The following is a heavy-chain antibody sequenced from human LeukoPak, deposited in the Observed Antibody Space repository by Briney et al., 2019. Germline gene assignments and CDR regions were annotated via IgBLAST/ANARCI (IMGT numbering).Heavy chain of an antibody. CDR1: GGSISSDY. CDR2: VYYSGST. Sequence: SETLSLTCTVSGGSISSDYWGWVRQPPGKGLEWIGSVYYSGSTDYNPSFRGRVSISVDSAKNQFSLNLRFVTAADTAVYYCARDRHDWLRRVPFQYMDVWGQGTTVTVSS. D-gene: IGHD3-9*01. V-gene: IGHV4-4*08. CDR3: ARDRHDWLRRVPFQYMDV. J-gene: IGHJ6*03.